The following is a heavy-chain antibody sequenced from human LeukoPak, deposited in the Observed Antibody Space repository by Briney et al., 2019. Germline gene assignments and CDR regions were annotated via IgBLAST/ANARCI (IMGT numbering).Heavy chain of an antibody. J-gene: IGHJ4*02. CDR3: ASHSDSGSYVDY. CDR1: GGTFSSYA. V-gene: IGHV1-69*05. D-gene: IGHD1-26*01. CDR2: IIPIFGTA. Sequence: ASVKVSCKASGGTFSSYAISWVRQAPGQGLEWMGGIIPIFGTANYAQKFQGRVRITTDESTSTAYMELSSLRSEDTAVYYCASHSDSGSYVDYWGQGTLVTVSS.